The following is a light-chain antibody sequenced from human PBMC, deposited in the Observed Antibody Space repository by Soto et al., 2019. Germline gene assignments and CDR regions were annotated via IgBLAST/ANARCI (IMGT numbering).Light chain of an antibody. CDR2: DVS. CDR3: SSYTSSSNLLYV. J-gene: IGLJ1*01. CDR1: SSDVGGYNY. Sequence: QSVLTXPASVSGAPGQAIPISCTGTSSDVGGYNYVSWYQQHPGKAPKLMIYDVSNRPSGVSNRFSGSKYGNTASLTISGLQAEDEADYYCSSYTSSSNLLYVFGTGTKVTGL. V-gene: IGLV2-14*01.